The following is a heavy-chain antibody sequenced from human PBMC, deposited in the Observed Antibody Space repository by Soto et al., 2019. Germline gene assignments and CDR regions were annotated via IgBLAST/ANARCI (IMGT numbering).Heavy chain of an antibody. J-gene: IGHJ4*02. CDR1: GFIFSNYV. V-gene: IGHV3-30-3*01. D-gene: IGHD2-21*02. Sequence: QVQLVESGGGVVQPGRSLRLSCAASGFIFSNYVMHWVRQAPGKGLEWVAVISYDGNSKHYADSVKGRFTISRDSSKSTLYVQMNSLRAEDTAVYYCARSYCGDDCALDHWGQGTLVTVSS. CDR3: ARSYCGDDCALDH. CDR2: ISYDGNSK.